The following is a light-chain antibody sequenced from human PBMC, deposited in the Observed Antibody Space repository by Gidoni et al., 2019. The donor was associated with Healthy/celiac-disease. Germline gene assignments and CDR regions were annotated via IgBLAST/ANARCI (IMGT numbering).Light chain of an antibody. V-gene: IGKV1D-12*01. CDR3: QQANTFPFT. CDR2: STS. J-gene: IGKJ3*01. Sequence: DIPMTQSPSSVSASIGDSVTITCRTSQNISSWLAWYQQKPGKAPRLLIYSTSSLERGVPSRFSGSGSGTDFTLTISSLQPEDFATYFCQQANTFPFTFGPGTKVDIK. CDR1: QNISSW.